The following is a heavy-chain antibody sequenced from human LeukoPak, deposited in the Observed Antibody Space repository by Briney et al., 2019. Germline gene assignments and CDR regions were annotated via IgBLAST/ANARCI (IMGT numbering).Heavy chain of an antibody. V-gene: IGHV3-11*04. J-gene: IGHJ6*02. Sequence: GGSLRLSCAASGFTFSDYYMSWIRQAPGKGLEWVSYISTSGSSVYYADSVKGRFTISRDNAKNSLYLQMNSLRAEDTAVYYCARDNGYDILTGYSLRYYYYGMDVWGQGTTVTVSS. D-gene: IGHD3-9*01. CDR3: ARDNGYDILTGYSLRYYYYGMDV. CDR1: GFTFSDYY. CDR2: ISTSGSSV.